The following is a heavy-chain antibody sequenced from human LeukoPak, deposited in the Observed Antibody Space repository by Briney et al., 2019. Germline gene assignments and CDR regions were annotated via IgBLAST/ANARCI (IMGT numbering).Heavy chain of an antibody. D-gene: IGHD2-21*01. CDR2: IKDDGSVK. V-gene: IGHV3-7*03. CDR1: GFRFCSFW. CDR3: AREVVATASAFDC. J-gene: IGHJ4*02. Sequence: GGALRPSCTASGFRFCSFWMRWVRPAPGEGLEWVANIKDDGSVKNHVDSLKGRFSISRDNARNSLYLQISSLRAEDTAVYYCAREVVATASAFDCWGQGTLVTVSS.